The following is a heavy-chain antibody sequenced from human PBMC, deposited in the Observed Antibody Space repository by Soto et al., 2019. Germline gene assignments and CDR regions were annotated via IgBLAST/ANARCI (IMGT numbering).Heavy chain of an antibody. CDR2: IYYSGST. V-gene: IGHV4-59*01. Sequence: PSETLSLTCTVSGGSISSYYWSWIRQPPGKGLEWIGYIYYSGSTNYNPSLKSRVTISVDTSKNQFSLKLSSVTAADTAVYYCARGASGYYDFWSGYSHYYYYMDVWGKGTTVTVSS. CDR3: ARGASGYYDFWSGYSHYYYYMDV. J-gene: IGHJ6*03. CDR1: GGSISSYY. D-gene: IGHD3-3*01.